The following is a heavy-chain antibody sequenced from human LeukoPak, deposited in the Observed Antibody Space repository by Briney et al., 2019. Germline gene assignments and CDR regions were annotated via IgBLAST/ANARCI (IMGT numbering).Heavy chain of an antibody. CDR3: AGVRGVIHSNWFDP. CDR2: INHSGST. CDR1: GGSISSYY. Sequence: SETLSLTCTVSGGSISSYYWSWIRQPPGKGLEWIGEINHSGSTNYNPSLKSRVTISVDTSKNQFSLKLSSVTAADTAVYYCAGVRGVIHSNWFDPWGQGTLVTVSS. V-gene: IGHV4-34*01. J-gene: IGHJ5*02. D-gene: IGHD3-10*01.